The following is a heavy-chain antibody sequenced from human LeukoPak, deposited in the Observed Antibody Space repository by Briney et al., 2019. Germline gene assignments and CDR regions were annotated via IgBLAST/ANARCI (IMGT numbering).Heavy chain of an antibody. J-gene: IGHJ4*02. V-gene: IGHV1-46*01. CDR3: ARGVRIEGSGSYEGPFFDY. CDR1: GYTFISYY. Sequence: ASVKVSCKASGYTFISYYMHWVRQAPGQGLEWMGIINPSGGSASYAQKFQGRVTMIRDTSTSTVYMELSSLRSEDTAVYYCARGVRIEGSGSYEGPFFDYWGQGTLVTVFS. CDR2: INPSGGSA. D-gene: IGHD3-10*01.